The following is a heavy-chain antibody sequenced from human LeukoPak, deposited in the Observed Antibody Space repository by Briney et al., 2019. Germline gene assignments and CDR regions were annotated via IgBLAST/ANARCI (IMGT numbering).Heavy chain of an antibody. CDR3: ARDPPSYYDSSGRGKIFDI. Sequence: GGSLRLSCAASGFTFSSYAMSWVRQAPGKGLEWVSAISGSGGSTYYADSVKGRFTISRDNAKNSLYLQMNGLRAEDTAVYYCARDPPSYYDSSGRGKIFDIWGQGTMVTVSS. CDR1: GFTFSSYA. D-gene: IGHD3-22*01. V-gene: IGHV3-23*01. CDR2: ISGSGGST. J-gene: IGHJ3*02.